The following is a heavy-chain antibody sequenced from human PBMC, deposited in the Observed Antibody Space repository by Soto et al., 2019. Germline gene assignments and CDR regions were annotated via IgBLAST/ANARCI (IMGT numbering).Heavy chain of an antibody. D-gene: IGHD3-22*01. CDR1: GGSISSGDYY. Sequence: QVQLQESGPGLVKPSQTLSLTCTVSGGSISSGDYYWSWIRQPPGQGLEWIGYIYYSGSTYYNPSLKSRVTISVDTSKNQFSLKLSSVTAADTAVYYCARASDYYDSSGQVVGAFDIWGQGTMVTVSS. J-gene: IGHJ3*02. V-gene: IGHV4-30-4*01. CDR3: ARASDYYDSSGQVVGAFDI. CDR2: IYYSGST.